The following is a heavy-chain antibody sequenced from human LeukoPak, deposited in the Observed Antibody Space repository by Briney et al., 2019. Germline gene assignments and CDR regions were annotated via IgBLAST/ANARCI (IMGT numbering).Heavy chain of an antibody. D-gene: IGHD4-17*01. CDR2: MNPNSGNT. CDR1: GYTFTSYD. CDR3: ARKVTTGYWFDP. J-gene: IGHJ5*02. Sequence: ASVKVSCKASGYTFTSYDINWARQATGQGLEWMGWMNPNSGNTGYAQKFQGRVTMTRNTSTSTAYMELSSLRSEDTAVYYCARKVTTGYWFDPWGQGTLVTVSS. V-gene: IGHV1-8*01.